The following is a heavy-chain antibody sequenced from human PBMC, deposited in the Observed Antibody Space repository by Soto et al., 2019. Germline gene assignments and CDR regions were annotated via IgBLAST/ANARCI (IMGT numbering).Heavy chain of an antibody. CDR1: GGTFSSYA. J-gene: IGHJ6*02. V-gene: IGHV1-69*06. CDR3: ARGEPPILTGYYNAPYYYYGMDV. CDR2: IIPIFGTA. D-gene: IGHD3-9*01. Sequence: QVRLVQSGAEVKKPGSSVKVSCKASGGTFSSYAISWVRQAPGQGLEWMGGIIPIFGTANYAQKFQGRVTITADKSTSTAYMELSSLRSEDTAVYYCARGEPPILTGYYNAPYYYYGMDVWGQGTTVTVSS.